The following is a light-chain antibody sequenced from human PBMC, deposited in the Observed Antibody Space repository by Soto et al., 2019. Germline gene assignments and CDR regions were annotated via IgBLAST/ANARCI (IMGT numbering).Light chain of an antibody. CDR1: SGDVGSYNL. CDR3: CSYAGSSTWV. Sequence: QSALTQPASVSGSPGQSITISCTGTSGDVGSYNLVSGYQQHPDKAPKLILYEGTQRPSGVSDLFSGSKSGNTASLTISGLQAEDEADYYCCSYAGSSTWVFGGGTKLTVL. V-gene: IGLV2-23*01. CDR2: EGT. J-gene: IGLJ3*02.